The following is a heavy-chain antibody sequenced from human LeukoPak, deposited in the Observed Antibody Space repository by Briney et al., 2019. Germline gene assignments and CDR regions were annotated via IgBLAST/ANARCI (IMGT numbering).Heavy chain of an antibody. CDR2: ISAYNNNT. Sequence: ASVKVSCKTSGYTFSNCGVSWVRQAPGQGLEWMGWISAYNNNTNYAQKFQGRLTMTTDTSTSTAYMELRSLRSDDTAVYYCARGARISSSWYSSVWGQGTLITVS. CDR3: ARGARISSSWYSSV. D-gene: IGHD2-2*01. V-gene: IGHV1-18*01. CDR1: GYTFSNCG. J-gene: IGHJ4*02.